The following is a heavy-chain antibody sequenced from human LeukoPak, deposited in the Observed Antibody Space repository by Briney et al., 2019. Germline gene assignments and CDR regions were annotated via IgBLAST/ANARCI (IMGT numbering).Heavy chain of an antibody. V-gene: IGHV3-11*04. CDR2: ISPGSTTI. Sequence: AGGSLRLSCAASGFTLSDYYMSRVRQAPGKGLEWVSYISPGSTTIYYADSVKGRFTISRDNAKNSLYLQMNSLRDEDTAVYYCARGVDYWGQGTLVTVSS. CDR1: GFTLSDYY. J-gene: IGHJ4*02. CDR3: ARGVDY.